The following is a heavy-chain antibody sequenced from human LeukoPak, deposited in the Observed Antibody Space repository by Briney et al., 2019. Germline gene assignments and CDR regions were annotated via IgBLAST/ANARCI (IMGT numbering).Heavy chain of an antibody. CDR1: GGSFSGYY. V-gene: IGHV4-34*01. CDR2: INHSEST. D-gene: IGHD2-8*02. Sequence: PSETLSLTCAVYGGSFSGYYCSWIRQPPGKGLEWIGEINHSESTNYNPSLKSRVTISVDTSKNQFSLKLSSVTAADTAVYYCARVGPPVLVVYAYWFDPWGQGTLVTVSS. CDR3: ARVGPPVLVVYAYWFDP. J-gene: IGHJ5*02.